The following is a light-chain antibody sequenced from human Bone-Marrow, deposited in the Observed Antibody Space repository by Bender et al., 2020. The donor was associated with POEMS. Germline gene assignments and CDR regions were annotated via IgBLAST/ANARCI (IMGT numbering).Light chain of an antibody. CDR2: QDS. J-gene: IGLJ2*01. V-gene: IGLV3-1*01. CDR1: KLGDTY. Sequence: SYDLTQPPSVSVSPGQTASITCSGDKLGDTYTSWYQQKPGQSPILVIYQDSKRPSGIPERFSGSTSGNTATLTIRGTQPVDEADYFCQAWDSTTAIFGGGTKLTVL. CDR3: QAWDSTTAI.